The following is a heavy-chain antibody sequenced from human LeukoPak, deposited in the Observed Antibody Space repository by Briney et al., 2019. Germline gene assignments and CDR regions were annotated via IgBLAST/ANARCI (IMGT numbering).Heavy chain of an antibody. J-gene: IGHJ6*02. V-gene: IGHV1-2*02. Sequence: ASVKVSCKASGYTVTGYYMHWVRQAPGQGLEWMGWINPNSGGTNYAQKFQGRVTMTRDTSISTAYMELSRLRSDDTAVYYCARLHLVVAGDLYYYYYGMDVWGQGTTVTVSS. CDR1: GYTVTGYY. D-gene: IGHD2-15*01. CDR3: ARLHLVVAGDLYYYYYGMDV. CDR2: INPNSGGT.